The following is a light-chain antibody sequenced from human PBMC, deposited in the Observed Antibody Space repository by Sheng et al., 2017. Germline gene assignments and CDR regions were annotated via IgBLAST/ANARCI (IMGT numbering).Light chain of an antibody. Sequence: IVMTQSPAALSVSPGERATLSCRASQSVSINLAWYQQKPGQAPRLLIYGASTRPTGIPARFSGSGSGTEFTLTISSLQSEDFAVYYCQHYENWPYSFGQGTKLDI. CDR3: QHYENWPYS. CDR1: QSVSIN. J-gene: IGKJ2*03. CDR2: GAS. V-gene: IGKV3-15*01.